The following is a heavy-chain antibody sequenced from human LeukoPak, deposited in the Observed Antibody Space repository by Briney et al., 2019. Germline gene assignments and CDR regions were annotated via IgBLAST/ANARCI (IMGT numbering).Heavy chain of an antibody. Sequence: GGSLRLSCAASGFTFSSYSMNWVRQAPGKGLEWVSSFSSSSSYIYYADSVKGRFTISRDNAKNSLYLQMNSLRAEDTAVYYCARDRLYYPNRVGAFDIWGQGTMVTVSS. V-gene: IGHV3-21*01. D-gene: IGHD3-10*01. J-gene: IGHJ3*02. CDR2: FSSSSSYI. CDR3: ARDRLYYPNRVGAFDI. CDR1: GFTFSSYS.